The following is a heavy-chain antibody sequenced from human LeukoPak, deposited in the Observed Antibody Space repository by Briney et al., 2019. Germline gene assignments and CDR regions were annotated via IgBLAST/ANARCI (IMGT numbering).Heavy chain of an antibody. Sequence: GGSLRLSCAASGFTVSSNYMTWVRQAPGKGLEWVSVIYSGGTTYYADSVKGRFTISRDGSKNTLYLQMNSLRAEDTAVYYCARESPDSGSWSAFDIWGQGTMVTVSS. J-gene: IGHJ3*02. D-gene: IGHD1-26*01. CDR2: IYSGGTT. CDR3: ARESPDSGSWSAFDI. V-gene: IGHV3-53*01. CDR1: GFTVSSNY.